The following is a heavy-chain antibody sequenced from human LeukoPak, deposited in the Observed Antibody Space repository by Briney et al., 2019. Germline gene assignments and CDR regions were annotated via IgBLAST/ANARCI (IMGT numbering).Heavy chain of an antibody. J-gene: IGHJ6*03. Sequence: ASVKVSCRASGYTFTSYGISWVRQAPGQGLEWMGWISAYNGNTNYAQKLQGRVTMTTDTSTGTAYMELRSLRSDDTAVYYCARVEREGYYYYYYYMDVWGKGTTVTVSS. D-gene: IGHD1-1*01. CDR3: ARVEREGYYYYYYYMDV. CDR2: ISAYNGNT. CDR1: GYTFTSYG. V-gene: IGHV1-18*01.